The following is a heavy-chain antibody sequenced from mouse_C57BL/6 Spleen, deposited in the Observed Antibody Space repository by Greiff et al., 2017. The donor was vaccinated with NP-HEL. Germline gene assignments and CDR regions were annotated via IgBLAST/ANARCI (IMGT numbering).Heavy chain of an antibody. J-gene: IGHJ4*01. CDR3: ASIYYFSMDY. CDR2: INPNYGTT. CDR1: GYSFTDYN. V-gene: IGHV1-39*01. Sequence: LQESGPELVQPGASVKISCKASGYSFTDYNMNWVKQSNGKSLEWIGVINPNYGTTSYNQKFKGKATLTVDQSSSTAYMQLNSLTSEDSAVYYCASIYYFSMDYWGQGTSVTVSS.